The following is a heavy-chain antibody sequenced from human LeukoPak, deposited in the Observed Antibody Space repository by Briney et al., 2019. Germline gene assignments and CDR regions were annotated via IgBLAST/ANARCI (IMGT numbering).Heavy chain of an antibody. CDR2: IYYSGST. D-gene: IGHD3-10*01. CDR3: ARDLGFGELLPNY. Sequence: SETLSLTCTVPGGSIISYYRSWIRQPPGKGLEWIGYIYYSGSTNYNPSLKSRVTISVDTSKNQFSLKLSSVTAADTAVYYCARDLGFGELLPNYWGQGTLVTVSS. CDR1: GGSIISYY. V-gene: IGHV4-59*01. J-gene: IGHJ4*02.